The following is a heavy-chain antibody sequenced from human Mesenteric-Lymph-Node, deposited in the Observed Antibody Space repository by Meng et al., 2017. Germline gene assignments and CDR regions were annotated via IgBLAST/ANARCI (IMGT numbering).Heavy chain of an antibody. D-gene: IGHD3-22*01. CDR3: ARYSHDSSGYYYYDY. J-gene: IGHJ4*02. Sequence: SETLSLTCAVYDHWSWIRQPPGKGLDWIGEINHSGSTNYNPSLKSRVTISVDTSKNQFSLNLSSVTAADTAVYYCARYSHDSSGYYYYDYWGQGILVTVSS. CDR1: DH. CDR2: INHSGST. V-gene: IGHV4-34*01.